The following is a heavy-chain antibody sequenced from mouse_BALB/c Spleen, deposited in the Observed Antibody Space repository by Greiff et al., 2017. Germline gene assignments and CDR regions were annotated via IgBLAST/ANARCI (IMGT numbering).Heavy chain of an antibody. Sequence: QVQLQQSGPGLVQPSQSLSITCTVSGFSLTSYGVHWVRQSPGKGLEWLGVIWSGGSTDYNAAFISRLSISKDNSKSQVFFKMNSLQANDTAIYYCARPRSTMIRGFAYWGQGTLVTVSA. CDR1: GFSLTSYG. CDR3: ARPRSTMIRGFAY. J-gene: IGHJ3*01. D-gene: IGHD2-4*01. V-gene: IGHV2-2*02. CDR2: IWSGGST.